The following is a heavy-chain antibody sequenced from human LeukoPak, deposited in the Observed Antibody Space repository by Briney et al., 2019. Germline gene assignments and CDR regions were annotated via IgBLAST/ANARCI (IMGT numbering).Heavy chain of an antibody. V-gene: IGHV1-69*04. CDR3: ARVGGYSSSWHLDY. D-gene: IGHD6-13*01. Sequence: SVKVSCKASGGTFSSYAISWVRQAPGQGLEWMGRIIPILGIANYAQKFQGRVMITADKSTSTAYMELSSLRSEDTAVYYCARVGGYSSSWHLDYWGQGTLVTVSS. CDR1: GGTFSSYA. CDR2: IIPILGIA. J-gene: IGHJ4*02.